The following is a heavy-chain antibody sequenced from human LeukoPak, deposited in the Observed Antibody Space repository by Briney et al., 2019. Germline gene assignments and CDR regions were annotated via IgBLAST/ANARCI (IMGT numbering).Heavy chain of an antibody. CDR1: GFTFSSYA. J-gene: IGHJ4*02. D-gene: IGHD3-3*01. CDR3: ARAGVLRFLEWLTAPHY. CDR2: ISYDGSNK. Sequence: GGSLRVSCAASGFTFSSYAMHGVRQAPGKGLEWVAVISYDGSNKYYADSVKGRFTISRDNSKNTLYLQMDSLRAEDTAVYYCARAGVLRFLEWLTAPHYWGQGTLVTVSS. V-gene: IGHV3-30-3*01.